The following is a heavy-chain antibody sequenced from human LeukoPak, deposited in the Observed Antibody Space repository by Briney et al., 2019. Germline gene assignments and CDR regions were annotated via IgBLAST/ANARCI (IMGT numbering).Heavy chain of an antibody. CDR2: INHSGST. J-gene: IGHJ4*02. V-gene: IGHV4-34*01. CDR1: GGSFSGYY. D-gene: IGHD6-6*01. Sequence: SETLSLTCAVYGGSFSGYYWTWIRQPPGKGLEWIGEINHSGSTNYNASLKSRVTISVDTSKNQFSLKLSSVTAADTAVYYCASGAYSSSSYWGQGTLVTVSS. CDR3: ASGAYSSSSY.